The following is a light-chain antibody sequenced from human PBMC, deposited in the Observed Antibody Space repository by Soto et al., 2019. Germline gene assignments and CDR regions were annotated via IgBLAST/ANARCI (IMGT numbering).Light chain of an antibody. Sequence: QSLITHPASVSRSPGHSITISCTGTSSDVGGYNYVSWYQQHPVKAPQLILYEVTNRPSGASNRFSCYKSGNTASLTISGLQTEDEADYYCSSYTSSTTLSYVFGTWTKVPVL. V-gene: IGLV2-14*01. CDR3: SSYTSSTTLSYV. CDR1: SSDVGGYNY. J-gene: IGLJ1*01. CDR2: EVT.